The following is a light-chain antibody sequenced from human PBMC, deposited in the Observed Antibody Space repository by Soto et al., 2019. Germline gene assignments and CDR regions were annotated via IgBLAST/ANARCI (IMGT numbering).Light chain of an antibody. CDR3: QHYDSLPIT. Sequence: EIVLTQSPATLSLSPGERATLSCRASQSVSSSYLAWYQQKPGQPPRLLIYGASSRATGIPDRFSGSGSGTDFTLTISRLEPEDFAVSYCQHYDSLPITFGQGTRLEIK. J-gene: IGKJ5*01. CDR1: QSVSSSY. V-gene: IGKV3-20*01. CDR2: GAS.